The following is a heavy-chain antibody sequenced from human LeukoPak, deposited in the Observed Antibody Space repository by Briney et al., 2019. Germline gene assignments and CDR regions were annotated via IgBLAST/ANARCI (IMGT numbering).Heavy chain of an antibody. V-gene: IGHV1-3*01. J-gene: IGHJ4*02. CDR3: ARDLLVHYGWPFDY. CDR2: VNAGNGNT. CDR1: GYTFTSYA. D-gene: IGHD3-10*01. Sequence: ASVKVSCKASGYTFTSYAMHWVRQAPGQRLEWMRWVNAGNGNTKYSQKFQGRVTITRDTSASTAYMELSSLRSEDTAVYYCARDLLVHYGWPFDYWGQGTLVTVSS.